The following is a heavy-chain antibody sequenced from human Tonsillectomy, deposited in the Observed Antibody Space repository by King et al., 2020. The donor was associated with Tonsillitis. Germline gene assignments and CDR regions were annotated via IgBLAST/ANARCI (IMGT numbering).Heavy chain of an antibody. J-gene: IGHJ4*02. V-gene: IGHV3-30*04. CDR1: GFTFSNHA. CDR3: ARVDYDSSFGPL. D-gene: IGHD3-22*01. Sequence: VQLVESGGGVDQPGRSLRLSCAASGFTFSNHAMHWVRQAPGKGLEWVAVISYDGNNKYYADSVKGRFTISRDNSKNTVYLQINTLRAEDTAVYYCARVDYDSSFGPLWGQGTLVTVSS. CDR2: ISYDGNNK.